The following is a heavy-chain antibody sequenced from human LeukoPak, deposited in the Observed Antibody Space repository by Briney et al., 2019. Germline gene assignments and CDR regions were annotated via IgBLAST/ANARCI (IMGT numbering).Heavy chain of an antibody. CDR3: ARDLGDSRGWYGYFDY. J-gene: IGHJ4*02. D-gene: IGHD6-19*01. V-gene: IGHV3-48*03. Sequence: GGSLRLSCAASGFTFSSYEMNWVRQAPGKGLEWVSYISSSGSTIYYADSVKGRFTISRDNAKNSLYLQMNSLRAEDTAVYYCARDLGDSRGWYGYFDYWGQGTLVTVSS. CDR2: ISSSGSTI. CDR1: GFTFSSYE.